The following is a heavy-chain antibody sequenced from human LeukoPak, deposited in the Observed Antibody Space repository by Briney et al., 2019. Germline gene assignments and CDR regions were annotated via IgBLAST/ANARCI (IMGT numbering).Heavy chain of an antibody. J-gene: IGHJ5*02. Sequence: SQTLSLTCAVSGGSISSGGYSWSWIRQPPGKGLEWIGYIYHSGSTYYNPSLKSRVTISVDTSKNQFSLKLSSVTAADTAVYYCARGGTTDGLVNWFDPWGQGTLVTVSS. CDR1: GGSISSGGYS. D-gene: IGHD4-11*01. V-gene: IGHV4-30-2*01. CDR3: ARGGTTDGLVNWFDP. CDR2: IYHSGST.